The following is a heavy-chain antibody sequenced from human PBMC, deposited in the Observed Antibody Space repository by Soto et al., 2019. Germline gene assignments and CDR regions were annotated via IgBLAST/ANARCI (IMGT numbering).Heavy chain of an antibody. CDR2: IIPIFGTA. CDR3: ARTKDYYDSRGPLGDAFDI. V-gene: IGHV1-69*13. CDR1: GGTFSSYA. J-gene: IGHJ3*02. D-gene: IGHD3-22*01. Sequence: SVKVSCKASGGTFSSYAISWVRQAPGQGLEWMGGIIPIFGTANYAQKFQGRVTITADESTSTAYMELSSLRSEDTAVYYCARTKDYYDSRGPLGDAFDIRGQGTMVTV.